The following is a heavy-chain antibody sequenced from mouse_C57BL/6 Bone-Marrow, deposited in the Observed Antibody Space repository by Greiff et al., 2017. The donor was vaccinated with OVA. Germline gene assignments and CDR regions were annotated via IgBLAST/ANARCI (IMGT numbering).Heavy chain of an antibody. Sequence: EVKVVESGGDLVKPGGSLKLSCAASGFNFSSYGMSWVRQTPDKRLEWVATISSGGSYTYYPDSVKGRFTISRDNAKITLYLQMSSRKSEDTAMYYGARHEEAYWGQGTLVTVSA. CDR2: ISSGGSYT. CDR3: ARHEEAY. V-gene: IGHV5-6*01. CDR1: GFNFSSYG. J-gene: IGHJ3*01.